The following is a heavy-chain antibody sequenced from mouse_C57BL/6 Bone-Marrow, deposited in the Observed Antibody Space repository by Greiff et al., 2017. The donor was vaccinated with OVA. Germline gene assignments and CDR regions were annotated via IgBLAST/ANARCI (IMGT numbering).Heavy chain of an antibody. CDR2: IYPGSGST. CDR3: ARGEDYYGSSAWYFDV. CDR1: GYTFTSYW. Sequence: QVQLKQPGAELVKPGASVKMSCKASGYTFTSYWITWVKQRPGQGLEWIGDIYPGSGSTNYNEKFKSKATLTVDTSSSTAYMQLSSLTSEDTAVDYGARGEDYYGSSAWYFDVWGTGTTVTVSS. V-gene: IGHV1-55*01. J-gene: IGHJ1*03. D-gene: IGHD1-1*01.